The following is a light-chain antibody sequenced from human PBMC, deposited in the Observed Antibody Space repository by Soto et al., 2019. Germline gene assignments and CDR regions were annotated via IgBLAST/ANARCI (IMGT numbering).Light chain of an antibody. Sequence: QSALTQPASVSGSPGQSITISCTGTRSDIGGSTYVSWYQQHPDKAPKLVIYDVSNRPSGVSSRFSGSKSGNTASLTISGLRAEDEADYYCSSYTGSNTYVFGTGTKLTVL. CDR1: RSDIGGSTY. V-gene: IGLV2-14*01. CDR2: DVS. CDR3: SSYTGSNTYV. J-gene: IGLJ1*01.